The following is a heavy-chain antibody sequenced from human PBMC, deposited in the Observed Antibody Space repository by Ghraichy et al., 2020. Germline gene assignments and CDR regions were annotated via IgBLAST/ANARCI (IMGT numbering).Heavy chain of an antibody. CDR2: VYYSGST. V-gene: IGHV4-59*01. Sequence: GSLRLSCALSGGSIGSDYWAWIRQPPGKGLEWIGYVYYSGSTNYNPSLKSRVTISVDTSKNQFSLKVNSVTAADTAVYYCARLFTGSRFDRWGQGAPVIVSS. CDR3: ARLFTGSRFDR. CDR1: GGSIGSDY. D-gene: IGHD1-26*01. J-gene: IGHJ5*02.